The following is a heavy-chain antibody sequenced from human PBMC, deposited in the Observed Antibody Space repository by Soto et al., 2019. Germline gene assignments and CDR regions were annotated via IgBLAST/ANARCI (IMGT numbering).Heavy chain of an antibody. CDR1: GFTVSSYY. Sequence: EVQVVESGGGLVQPGGSLRLSCAASGFTVSSYYMSWVRQAPGKGLEWVLVLYTGGSTYYADSVNGRFTISRHNSENTLYLQMNSLRVEDTAVYYCARGDLTDVWGKGTTVTVSS. CDR2: LYTGGST. CDR3: ARGDLTDV. J-gene: IGHJ6*04. V-gene: IGHV3-53*04.